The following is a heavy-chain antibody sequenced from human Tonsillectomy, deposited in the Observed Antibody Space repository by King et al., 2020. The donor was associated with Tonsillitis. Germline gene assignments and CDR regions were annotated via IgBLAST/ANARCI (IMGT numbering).Heavy chain of an antibody. Sequence: GQLVESGGGLVQPGGSLRLSCAASGITFSSYAMTWVRQAPGKGLEWVSATSTSGATTYYADSVRGRFTISRDNSKNTLYLQMNSLRAEDTAVYYCAKHDHGDYYYYMDVWGKGTTVTVSS. CDR1: GITFSSYA. CDR2: TSTSGATT. D-gene: IGHD4-17*01. J-gene: IGHJ6*03. V-gene: IGHV3-23*04. CDR3: AKHDHGDYYYYMDV.